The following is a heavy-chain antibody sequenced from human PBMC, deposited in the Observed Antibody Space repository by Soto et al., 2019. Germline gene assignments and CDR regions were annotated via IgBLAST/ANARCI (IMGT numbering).Heavy chain of an antibody. V-gene: IGHV3-15*01. D-gene: IGHD1-26*01. CDR2: VKSRSDGATT. J-gene: IGHJ4*02. CDR1: GFTFINVW. Sequence: GGSLRLSCAASGFTFINVWMSWVRQAPGKGLEWVGRVKSRSDGATTDYAAPVKGRFTVSRDDSQNTLSPQMDSLKIEDTAVYFCTTAAGGMWGADYWGQGTPVTVSS. CDR3: TTAAGGMWGADY.